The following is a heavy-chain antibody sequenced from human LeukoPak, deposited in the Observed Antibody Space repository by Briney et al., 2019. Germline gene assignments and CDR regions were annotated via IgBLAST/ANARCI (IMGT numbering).Heavy chain of an antibody. J-gene: IGHJ4*02. V-gene: IGHV3-66*01. D-gene: IGHD6-19*01. Sequence: PGGSLRLSCAASEVTVTDNYMSWVRQAPGKGLQWVSVIYPGGNLYYADSVKGRFTISRDDAKRSLYLQMNSLRAEDTAVYYCAGVAVAGNIGLDYWGQGTLVTVSS. CDR2: IYPGGNL. CDR3: AGVAVAGNIGLDY. CDR1: EVTVTDNY.